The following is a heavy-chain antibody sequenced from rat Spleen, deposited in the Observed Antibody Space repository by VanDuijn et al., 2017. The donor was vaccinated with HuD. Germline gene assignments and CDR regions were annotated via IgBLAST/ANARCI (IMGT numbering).Heavy chain of an antibody. J-gene: IGHJ2*01. Sequence: EVQLVESGGGLVQPGRSMKLSCAASGFTFTNYDMAWVRQAPTKGLEWVASISFDGSSTYYRDSVKGRFTISRDNAKSTLYLQMDSLRSEDTATYYCTTENYGFAYWGQGVMVTVSS. CDR1: GFTFTNYD. D-gene: IGHD1-11*01. CDR3: TTENYGFAY. V-gene: IGHV5-20*01. CDR2: ISFDGSST.